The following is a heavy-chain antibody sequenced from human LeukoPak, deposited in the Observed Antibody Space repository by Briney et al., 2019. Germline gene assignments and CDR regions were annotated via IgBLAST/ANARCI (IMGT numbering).Heavy chain of an antibody. CDR3: ARDQDIVVVVAATQVEMGFDP. V-gene: IGHV1-2*02. J-gene: IGHJ5*02. CDR2: INPNSGGT. CDR1: GYTFTSYG. D-gene: IGHD2-15*01. Sequence: GASVKVSCKASGYTFTSYGISWVRQAPGQGLEWMGWINPNSGGTNYAQKFQGRVTMTRDTSISTAYMELSRLRSDDTAVYYCARDQDIVVVVAATQVEMGFDPWGQGTLVTVSS.